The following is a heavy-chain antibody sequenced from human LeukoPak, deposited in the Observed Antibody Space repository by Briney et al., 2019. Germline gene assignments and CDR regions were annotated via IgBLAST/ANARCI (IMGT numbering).Heavy chain of an antibody. CDR3: AKDRGSSWYLGWFDP. Sequence: GGSLRLSCAASGFTFDDYAMHWVRQAPGEGLEWVSGISWNSGSIGYADSVKGRFTISRDNAKDSLYLQMNSLRAEDTALYYCAKDRGSSWYLGWFDPWGQGTLVTVSS. V-gene: IGHV3-9*01. D-gene: IGHD6-13*01. J-gene: IGHJ5*02. CDR2: ISWNSGSI. CDR1: GFTFDDYA.